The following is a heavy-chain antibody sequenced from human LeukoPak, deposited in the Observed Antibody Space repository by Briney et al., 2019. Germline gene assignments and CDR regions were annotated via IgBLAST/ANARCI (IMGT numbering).Heavy chain of an antibody. J-gene: IGHJ6*02. D-gene: IGHD1-26*01. CDR3: ARVFGDGGSFYYHYYGMDV. CDR2: IYYSGST. V-gene: IGHV4-59*01. CDR1: GGSISSYY. Sequence: SETLSLTCTVSGGSISSYYWNWIRQPPGKGLEWIGYIYYSGSTNYNPSLKSRVTISVDTSKNQFSLKLSSVTAADTAVYYCARVFGDGGSFYYHYYGMDVWGQGTTVTASS.